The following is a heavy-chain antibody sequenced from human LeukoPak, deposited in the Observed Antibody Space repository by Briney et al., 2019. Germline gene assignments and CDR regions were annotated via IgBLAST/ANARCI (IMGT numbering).Heavy chain of an antibody. D-gene: IGHD6-13*01. CDR3: ARHSSYSSSWYGDY. J-gene: IGHJ4*02. CDR1: GYTFTSYA. CDR2: INAGNGNT. Sequence: ASVKVSCKASGYTFTSYAMHWVRQAPGQRLEWMGWINAGNGNTKYSQKFQGRVTITRDTSATTAYMELSSLRSEDTAVYYCARHSSYSSSWYGDYWGQGTLVTVSS. V-gene: IGHV1-3*01.